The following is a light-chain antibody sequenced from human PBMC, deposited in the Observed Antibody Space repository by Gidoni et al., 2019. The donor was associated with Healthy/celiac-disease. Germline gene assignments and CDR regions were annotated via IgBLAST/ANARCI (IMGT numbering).Light chain of an antibody. CDR3: QQYNSYSGT. V-gene: IGKV1-5*01. CDR1: QSISSW. Sequence: DIQMTPSPSTLSASVGDRVTITCRASQSISSWLAWYQQKPGKAPKLLIYDASSLESGGPSRFSGSGSGTEFTLTISSLQPDDFATYYCQQYNSYSGTFGQGTKLEIK. CDR2: DAS. J-gene: IGKJ2*01.